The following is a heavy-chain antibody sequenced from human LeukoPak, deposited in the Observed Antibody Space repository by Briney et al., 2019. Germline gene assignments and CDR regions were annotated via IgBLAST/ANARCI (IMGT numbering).Heavy chain of an antibody. CDR3: AGSYHYLYFGLDV. CDR1: GGSISTSSYY. Sequence: SETLSLTCTVSGGSISTSSYYWGWIRQSPGKGLEWIGSIYDSGRIYHNPSLKSRVTVSVDSSKNQFSLKISSVTAADTAVYFCAGSYHYLYFGLDVWGQGTTVTVSS. V-gene: IGHV4-39*01. J-gene: IGHJ6*02. D-gene: IGHD1-14*01. CDR2: IYDSGRI.